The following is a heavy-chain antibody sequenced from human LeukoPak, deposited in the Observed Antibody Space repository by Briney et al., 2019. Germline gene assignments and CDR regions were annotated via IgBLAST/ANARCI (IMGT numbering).Heavy chain of an antibody. Sequence: PSETLSLTCTVSGGSISSYYWSWIRQPPGKGLEWIGYIYYSGSTNYNPSLKSRVTISVDTSKNQFSLKLSSVTAADTAVYYCARHSGSELFFDYWGQGTLVTVSS. V-gene: IGHV4-59*01. CDR2: IYYSGST. CDR3: ARHSGSELFFDY. J-gene: IGHJ4*02. CDR1: GGSISSYY. D-gene: IGHD1-26*01.